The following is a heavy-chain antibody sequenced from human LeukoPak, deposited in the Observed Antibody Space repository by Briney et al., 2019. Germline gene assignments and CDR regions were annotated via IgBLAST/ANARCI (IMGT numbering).Heavy chain of an antibody. D-gene: IGHD3-3*01. CDR2: ISYDRSNK. CDR1: GLTFSSYA. J-gene: IGHJ4*02. V-gene: IGHV3-30*04. Sequence: PGRSLRLSCAASGLTFSSYAMHWVRQAPGKVLEWVAVISYDRSNKYYADSMKGRFTISRDNSKNTLYLQMNSLRAEDTAVYYCASATIFGVVIYYWGQGTLVTVSS. CDR3: ASATIFGVVIYY.